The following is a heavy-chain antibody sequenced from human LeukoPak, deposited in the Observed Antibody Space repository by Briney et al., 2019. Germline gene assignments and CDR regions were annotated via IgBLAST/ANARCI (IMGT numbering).Heavy chain of an antibody. CDR2: ISGSGGST. J-gene: IGHJ5*02. V-gene: IGHV3-23*01. CDR1: GFTFDSYA. Sequence: PGGSLRLSCAASGFTFDSYAMSWVRQAPGKGLEWVSAISGSGGSTYYADSVKGRVTISRDNSKNTLYLLMNSLRADDTAVYYCAKESHRYYGSGSPNWFDPWGQGTLVTVSS. CDR3: AKESHRYYGSGSPNWFDP. D-gene: IGHD3-10*01.